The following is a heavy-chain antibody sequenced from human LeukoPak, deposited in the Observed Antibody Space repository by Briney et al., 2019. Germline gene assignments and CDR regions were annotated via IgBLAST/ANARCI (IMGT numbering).Heavy chain of an antibody. J-gene: IGHJ4*02. CDR3: TREGDSYYFDY. D-gene: IGHD5-24*01. CDR1: GFTFSSYW. CDR2: IKKDGSEK. Sequence: GGSLRPSCATSGFTFSSYWMSWVRQAPGKGREWVANIKKDGSEKYYVDSVKGRFTISRDNAKNSLYLQMNSLRVEDTAVYYCTREGDSYYFDYWGQGTLVTVSS. V-gene: IGHV3-7*01.